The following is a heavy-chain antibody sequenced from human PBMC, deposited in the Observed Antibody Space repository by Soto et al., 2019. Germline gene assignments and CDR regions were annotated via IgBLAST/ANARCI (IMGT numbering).Heavy chain of an antibody. D-gene: IGHD3-10*01. Sequence: QLQLVQSGAEVKERGSSVKSSCKTSGGNFNTYALTWVRQAPGQGLEWIGGIIPMFDIKNVAQRFQGRVTLTADDSMTTAYMEMTSLRSDDTAVYYCAKEAGDHWGQGTLVTVSS. CDR1: GGNFNTYA. V-gene: IGHV1-69*01. J-gene: IGHJ4*02. CDR2: IIPMFDIK. CDR3: AKEAGDH.